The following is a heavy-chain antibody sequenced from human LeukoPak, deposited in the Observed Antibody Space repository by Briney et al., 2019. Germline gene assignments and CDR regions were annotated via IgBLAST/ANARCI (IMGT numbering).Heavy chain of an antibody. D-gene: IGHD3-22*01. CDR1: GGSFRNYY. V-gene: IGHV4-34*01. Sequence: SETLSLTCAVYGGSFRNYYWSWIRQPPGKGLEWIGEINHSGSTKYNPSLKSRVTISVDRSKNQFSLKLSSVTAADTAVYYCARGPDFYDSSGYYPIWGQGTLVTVSS. CDR3: ARGPDFYDSSGYYPI. CDR2: INHSGST. J-gene: IGHJ4*02.